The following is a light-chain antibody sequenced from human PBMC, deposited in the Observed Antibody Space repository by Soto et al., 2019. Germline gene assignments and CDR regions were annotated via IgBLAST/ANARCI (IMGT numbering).Light chain of an antibody. J-gene: IGLJ1*01. CDR1: SSNIGAGYD. Sequence: QSVLTQPPSVSGAPGQRVTISCTGSSSNIGAGYDVHWYQQLPGTAPKLLIYGNSNRPSGVPDRFSGSKSGTSASLAITGLQAEDEADYYGQSYDSSLSRVFGTETKLTVL. CDR3: QSYDSSLSRV. V-gene: IGLV1-40*01. CDR2: GNS.